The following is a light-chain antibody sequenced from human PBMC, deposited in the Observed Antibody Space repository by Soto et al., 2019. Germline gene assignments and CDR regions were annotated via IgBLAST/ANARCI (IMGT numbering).Light chain of an antibody. CDR2: KAS. J-gene: IGKJ2*01. V-gene: IGKV1-5*03. CDR3: QQYKTYYT. Sequence: DIPMTQSPSTLSVSVGDRVTITCRASQTISDWLAWYQQKTGKAPKLLIYKASSLESGVPSRFSGSGSGTEFTLTISSLQPDDFATYYCQQYKTYYTFGQGTKLEIK. CDR1: QTISDW.